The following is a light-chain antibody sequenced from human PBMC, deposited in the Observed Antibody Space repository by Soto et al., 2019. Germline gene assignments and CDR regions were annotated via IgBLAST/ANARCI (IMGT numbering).Light chain of an antibody. CDR2: YDN. V-gene: IGLV1-44*01. Sequence: QSVLTQPPSASGTPGQRVTISCSGSNSNIGSNTVNWYQQLPGTAPKLLIYYDNLRPSGVPDRISGSKSGTSASLAISGLQSDDEADYYCAAWDDSLSGLFGGGTKLTVL. CDR3: AAWDDSLSGL. J-gene: IGLJ2*01. CDR1: NSNIGSNT.